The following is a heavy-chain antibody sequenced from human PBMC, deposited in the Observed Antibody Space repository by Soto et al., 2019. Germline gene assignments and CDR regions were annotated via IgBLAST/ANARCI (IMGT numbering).Heavy chain of an antibody. V-gene: IGHV1-69*13. CDR2: IIPIFGTA. J-gene: IGHJ6*02. Sequence: SVKVSCKASGGTFSSYAISWVRQAPGQGLEWMGGIIPIFGTANYAQKFQGRVTITADESTSTAYMELSSLRSEDTAVYYCARAVLYYYGMDVWGQGTTVTVSS. CDR1: GGTFSSYA. D-gene: IGHD6-6*01. CDR3: ARAVLYYYGMDV.